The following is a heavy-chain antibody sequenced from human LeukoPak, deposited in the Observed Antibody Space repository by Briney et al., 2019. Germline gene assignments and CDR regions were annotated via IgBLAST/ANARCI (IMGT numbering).Heavy chain of an antibody. CDR1: GFTFSSYS. V-gene: IGHV3-48*01. CDR3: AKEQSSSGFFDY. CDR2: ISSGSSTI. J-gene: IGHJ4*02. D-gene: IGHD6-6*01. Sequence: GGSLRLSCAASGFTFSSYSMNWVRQAPGKGLEWLSYISSGSSTIYYADSVKDRFTISRDNSKNTLYLQMNSLRAEDTAVYYCAKEQSSSGFFDYWGQGTLVTVSS.